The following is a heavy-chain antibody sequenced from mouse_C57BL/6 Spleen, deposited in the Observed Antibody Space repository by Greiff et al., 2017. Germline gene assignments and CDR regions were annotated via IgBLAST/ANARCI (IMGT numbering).Heavy chain of an antibody. CDR1: GYTFTSYW. CDR2: IDPSDSYT. V-gene: IGHV1-69*01. D-gene: IGHD4-1*01. Sequence: QVQLQQPGAELVMPGASVKLSCKASGYTFTSYWMHWVKQRPGQGLEWIGEIDPSDSYTNYNQKFKGKSTLTVDKSSSTAYMQLSSLTSEDSAVXYCARGSQTGKLWYFDAWGTATTVTVSS. J-gene: IGHJ1*03. CDR3: ARGSQTGKLWYFDA.